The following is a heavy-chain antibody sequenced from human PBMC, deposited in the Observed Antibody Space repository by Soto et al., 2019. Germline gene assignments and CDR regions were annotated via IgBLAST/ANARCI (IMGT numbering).Heavy chain of an antibody. J-gene: IGHJ6*02. D-gene: IGHD5-12*01. CDR1: GGTFSSYA. V-gene: IGHV1-69*06. CDR3: ARDGARRDGYHPGGYYYGMDV. CDR2: IIPIFGTA. Sequence: ASVKVSCKASGGTFSSYAISWVRQAPGQGLEWMGGIIPIFGTANYAQKFQGRVTITADKSTSTAYMELSSLRSEDTAVYYCARDGARRDGYHPGGYYYGMDVWGQGTKVTVYS.